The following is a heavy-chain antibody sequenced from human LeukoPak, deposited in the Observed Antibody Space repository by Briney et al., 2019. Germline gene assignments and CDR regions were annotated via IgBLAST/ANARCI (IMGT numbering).Heavy chain of an antibody. CDR3: ARVGSSYGPFDY. CDR2: ISSSSSYI. V-gene: IGHV3-21*01. D-gene: IGHD5-18*01. Sequence: GGSLRLSCAASGFTFSSYSMNWVRQAPGKGLEWVSSISSSSSYIYYADSVKGRFTISRDNAKNTLFLQMNSLRAEDTAVYYCARVGSSYGPFDYWGQGTLVTVSS. J-gene: IGHJ4*02. CDR1: GFTFSSYS.